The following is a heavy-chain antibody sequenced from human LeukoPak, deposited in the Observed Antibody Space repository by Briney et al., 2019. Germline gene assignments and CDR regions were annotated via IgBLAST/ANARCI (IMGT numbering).Heavy chain of an antibody. CDR1: GFTFSSGY. V-gene: IGHV3-74*01. CDR3: ARYTGGGVY. J-gene: IGHJ4*02. CDR2: ISSDGNNT. Sequence: GGSLRLSCAVSGFTFSSGYMHWVRQPPGKGPVWVSRISSDGNNTIYADSVKGRFTISRDDARNTLYLQMNGLRDADTAVYYCARYTGGGVYWGQGTLVTVSS. D-gene: IGHD2-2*02.